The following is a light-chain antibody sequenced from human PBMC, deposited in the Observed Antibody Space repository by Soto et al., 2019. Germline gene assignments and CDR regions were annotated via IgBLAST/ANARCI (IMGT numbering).Light chain of an antibody. CDR2: EVS. J-gene: IGLJ3*02. V-gene: IGLV2-14*01. Sequence: QSALTQPASVSGSPGQSITISCTGTSSDVGAYNYVSWYQQHPAKAPNLMIYEVSHRPSGVSNRFSGSKSGNTASLTISGLQAEDEAHYYCSSFTSSSTRVFGGGTKLTVL. CDR3: SSFTSSSTRV. CDR1: SSDVGAYNY.